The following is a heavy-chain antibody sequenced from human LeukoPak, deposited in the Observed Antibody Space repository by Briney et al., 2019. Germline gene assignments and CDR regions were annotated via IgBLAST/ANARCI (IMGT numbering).Heavy chain of an antibody. Sequence: GGSLRLSCAASGFTFATYAMSWVRQAPGKGLEWVGGISISSVDSYYADSVKGRFSISRDDSKNTLYLQMNRLRDKDTAIYYCAKDRELLFAHCWFDLWGQGTLVTVSS. D-gene: IGHD3-10*01. J-gene: IGHJ5*02. V-gene: IGHV3-23*01. CDR2: ISISSVDS. CDR1: GFTFATYA. CDR3: AKDRELLFAHCWFDL.